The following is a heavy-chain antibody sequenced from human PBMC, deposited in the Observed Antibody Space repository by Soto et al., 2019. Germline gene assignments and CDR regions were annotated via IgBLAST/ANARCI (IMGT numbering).Heavy chain of an antibody. CDR3: AKNPENYYYGMDV. CDR1: GGTFSSYA. J-gene: IGHJ6*02. CDR2: IIPIFGTA. Sequence: QVQLVQSGAEVKKPGSSVKVSCKASGGTFSSYAISWVRQAPGQGLEWMGGIIPIFGTADYAQKFQGRVTITEDESTRTAYVELSSLRSEDTAVYYCAKNPENYYYGMDVWGQGTTVTVSS. V-gene: IGHV1-69*12.